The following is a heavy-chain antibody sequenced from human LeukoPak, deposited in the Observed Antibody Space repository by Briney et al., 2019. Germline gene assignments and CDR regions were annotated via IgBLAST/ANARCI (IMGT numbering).Heavy chain of an antibody. D-gene: IGHD3-10*01. Sequence: PGGSLRHSCAASGFTFSSNAMSWVRQAPGKGLDWVSVITGNTGSTYYADSVKGRFAISRDNSKNTLSLQMNSLRAEDTAVYYCAKDAVAPGSGGDHFDYWGQGTLVTVSS. CDR2: ITGNTGST. CDR1: GFTFSSNA. CDR3: AKDAVAPGSGGDHFDY. V-gene: IGHV3-23*01. J-gene: IGHJ4*02.